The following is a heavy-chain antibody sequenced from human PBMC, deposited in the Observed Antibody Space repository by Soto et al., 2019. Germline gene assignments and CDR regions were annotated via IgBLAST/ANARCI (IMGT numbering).Heavy chain of an antibody. CDR2: IIPIFGTP. CDR3: AKGNSGTNWFDP. D-gene: IGHD2-15*01. CDR1: GGSFRSFA. V-gene: IGHV1-69*01. Sequence: QVQLVQSVAEMKRPGSSVKVSCKASGGSFRSFAINWVRQAPGQGLEWMGRIIPIFGTPNYAQKFQGRVMFTADESTRTAYMALSSLRSEDTAVYYCAKGNSGTNWFDPWGQGTLVTVSS. J-gene: IGHJ5*02.